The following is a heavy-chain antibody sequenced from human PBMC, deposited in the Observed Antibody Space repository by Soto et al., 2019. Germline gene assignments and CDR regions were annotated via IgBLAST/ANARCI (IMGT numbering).Heavy chain of an antibody. CDR1: GYTFTSYY. J-gene: IGHJ5*02. D-gene: IGHD3-9*01. CDR3: AKDDLLRYIDPGFDP. Sequence: ASVKVSCKASGYTFTSYYMHWVRQAPGQGLEWMGIINPSGGSTSYAQKFQGRVTMTRDTSTSTVYMELSSLRSEDTAVYYCAKDDLLRYIDPGFDPWGQGTLVTVSS. V-gene: IGHV1-46*01. CDR2: INPSGGST.